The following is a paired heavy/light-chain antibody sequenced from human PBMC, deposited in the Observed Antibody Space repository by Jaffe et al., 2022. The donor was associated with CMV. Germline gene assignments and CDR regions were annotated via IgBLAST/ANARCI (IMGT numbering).Light chain of an antibody. CDR1: QSLLHSNGYNY. V-gene: IGKV2-28*01. Sequence: DIVMTQSPLSLPVTPGEPASISCRSSQSLLHSNGYNYLDWYLQKPGQSPQLLIYLGSNRASGVPDRFSGSGSGTDFTLKISRVEAEDVGVYYCMQALQTPPWTFGQGTKVEIK. CDR2: LGS. J-gene: IGKJ1*01. CDR3: MQALQTPPWT.
Heavy chain of an antibody. J-gene: IGHJ6*02. CDR3: ARGAPDYYYYGMDV. Sequence: QVQLVESGGGLVKPGGSLRLSCAASGFTFSDYYMSWIRQAPGKGLEWVSYISSSGSTIYYADSVKGRFTISRDNAKNSLYLQMNSLRAEDTAVYYCARGAPDYYYYGMDVWGQGTTVTVSS. CDR2: ISSSGSTI. V-gene: IGHV3-11*01. CDR1: GFTFSDYY.